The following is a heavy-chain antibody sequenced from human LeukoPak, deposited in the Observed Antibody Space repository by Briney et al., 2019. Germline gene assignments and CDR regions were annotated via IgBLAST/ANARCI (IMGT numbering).Heavy chain of an antibody. D-gene: IGHD3-22*01. V-gene: IGHV3-30*18. J-gene: IGHJ3*02. CDR2: ISYDGSNK. CDR3: AKDPGGSSGYPDAFDI. Sequence: GGSLRLSCAASGFTFSSYGMHWVRQAPGKGLEWVAVISYDGSNKYYADSVKGRFTISRDNSKNTLYLQMNSLRAEDTAVYYCAKDPGGSSGYPDAFDIWGQGTMVTVSS. CDR1: GFTFSSYG.